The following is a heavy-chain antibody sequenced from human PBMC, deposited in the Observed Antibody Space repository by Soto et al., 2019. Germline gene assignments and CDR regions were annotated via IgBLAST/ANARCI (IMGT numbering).Heavy chain of an antibody. CDR3: VSLWSVTGSRDY. V-gene: IGHV3-72*01. CDR2: IRDRVHSYST. J-gene: IGHJ4*02. D-gene: IGHD1-20*01. Sequence: PGGSLRLSCAVSGLTFSDHYMGWVRQAPGKGLDWVGRIRDRVHSYSTGYAASVKGRFTISRDDSRNSLYLQMNSLKMEDTAVFYCVSLWSVTGSRDYWGRGTLVTVSS. CDR1: GLTFSDHY.